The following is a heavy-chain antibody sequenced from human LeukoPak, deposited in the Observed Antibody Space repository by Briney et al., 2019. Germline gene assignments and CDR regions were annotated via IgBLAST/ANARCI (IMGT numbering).Heavy chain of an antibody. V-gene: IGHV3-11*01. CDR1: GFTFSDYY. Sequence: TGGSLRLSCAASGFTFSDYYMSWVRQAPGKGLEWVSYISSSGSTIYYADSVKGGFTISRDNAKNSLYLQMNSLRAEDTAVYYCARGHYYDSSGYYSSWGQGTLVTVSS. CDR2: ISSSGSTI. D-gene: IGHD3-22*01. CDR3: ARGHYYDSSGYYSS. J-gene: IGHJ5*02.